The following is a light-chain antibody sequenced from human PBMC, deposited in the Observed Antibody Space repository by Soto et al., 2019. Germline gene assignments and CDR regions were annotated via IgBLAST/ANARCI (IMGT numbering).Light chain of an antibody. CDR2: KAS. Sequence: IQITKSPSTLSASVGDRVTITCRASQSISSWLAWYQQKPGKAPKLLIYKASSLESGVPSRFSGSGSGTEFTLTISSLQPDDFATYYCQQYNSYSLPLTFGGGTKVEIK. CDR3: QQYNSYSLPLT. V-gene: IGKV1-5*03. J-gene: IGKJ4*01. CDR1: QSISSW.